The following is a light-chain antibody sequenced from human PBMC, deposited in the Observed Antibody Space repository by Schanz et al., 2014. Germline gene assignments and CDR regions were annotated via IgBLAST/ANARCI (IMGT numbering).Light chain of an antibody. CDR1: SSDVGGYNY. Sequence: QSALTQPPSASGSPGQSVTISCTGTSSDVGGYNYVSWYQQHPGKAPKLMIYEVSERPSGVSNRFSGSKSGNTASLTISGLQAEDEADFYCASYTSTSIVVFGGGTKLTVL. J-gene: IGLJ2*01. V-gene: IGLV2-14*01. CDR2: EVS. CDR3: ASYTSTSIVV.